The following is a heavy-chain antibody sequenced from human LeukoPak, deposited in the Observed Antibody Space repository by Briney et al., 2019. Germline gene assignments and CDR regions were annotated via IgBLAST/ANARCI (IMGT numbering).Heavy chain of an antibody. V-gene: IGHV3-48*03. CDR1: GFTLSNYE. CDR3: ARLSVSITRRFDL. CDR2: ITKGGATV. D-gene: IGHD3-3*01. Sequence: PGGSLRLSCAPSGFTLSNYEMNWVRLTPGKGLEWISYITKGGATVLYAESVKGRVTISRDNANSSLYLQMNSLRAEDTAVYFCARLSVSITRRFDLWGQGTLVTVSS. J-gene: IGHJ5*02.